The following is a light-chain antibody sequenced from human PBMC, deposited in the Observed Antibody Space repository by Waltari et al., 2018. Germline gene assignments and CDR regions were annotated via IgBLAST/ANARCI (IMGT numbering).Light chain of an antibody. CDR2: EDS. Sequence: QSALTQPASVSGSPGQSITISCTGTSSDVGSYNLVSWYQQHPGTAPNLMIYEDSKRPSGVSNRFSGSKSGNTASMTISWLQAEYEANYYCCSYAGSSIWVFGGGTELTVL. V-gene: IGLV2-23*01. CDR3: CSYAGSSIWV. J-gene: IGLJ3*02. CDR1: SSDVGSYNL.